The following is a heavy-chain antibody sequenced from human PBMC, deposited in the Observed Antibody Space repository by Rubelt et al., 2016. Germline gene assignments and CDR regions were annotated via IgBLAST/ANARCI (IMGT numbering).Heavy chain of an antibody. Sequence: VQLVESGGGVVQPGRSLRLSCAASGFTFSSYAMHWVRQAPGKGLEWVAVISYDGSNKYYADSVKGRFTISRDNSKNTLYLQMNSLRAEDTAVYYCARDQGHITMIVVDGGDAFDIWGQGTMVTVSS. V-gene: IGHV3-30*04. J-gene: IGHJ3*02. CDR3: ARDQGHITMIVVDGGDAFDI. D-gene: IGHD3-22*01. CDR2: ISYDGSNK. CDR1: GFTFSSYA.